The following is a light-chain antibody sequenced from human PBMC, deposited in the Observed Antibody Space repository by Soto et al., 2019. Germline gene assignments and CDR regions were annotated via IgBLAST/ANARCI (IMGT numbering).Light chain of an antibody. CDR2: DIS. Sequence: GVKLSAATVSVSPGARATLSCRASQTVSRNLAWYQQRPGQAPSLLIYDISNRATGVPAGFSGSGSETEFTLSIRSLPSEDFAVDICQQYYNWPSFCQGTRLEI. V-gene: IGKV3-15*01. CDR3: QQYYNWPS. CDR1: QTVSRN. J-gene: IGKJ5*01.